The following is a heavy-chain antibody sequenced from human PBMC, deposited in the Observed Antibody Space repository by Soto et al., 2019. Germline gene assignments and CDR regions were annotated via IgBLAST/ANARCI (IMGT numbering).Heavy chain of an antibody. J-gene: IGHJ5*02. CDR1: AFTVSSNY. CDR3: AREGRGGGWFDP. Sequence: EVQLVESGGGLVQPGGSLRLSCAVSAFTVSSNYMNWVRQAPGKGLEWVSVIYSGGDTYYADSVKDRFTISRDNSKNTLYLQMNSLRAEDTAVYYCAREGRGGGWFDPWGQGILVTVSS. CDR2: IYSGGDT. D-gene: IGHD3-10*01. V-gene: IGHV3-66*01.